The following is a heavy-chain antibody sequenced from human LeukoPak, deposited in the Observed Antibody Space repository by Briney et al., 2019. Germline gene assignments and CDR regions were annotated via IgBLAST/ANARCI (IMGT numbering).Heavy chain of an antibody. V-gene: IGHV3-74*01. CDR1: GFTFSRYW. CDR2: INGDGSFT. J-gene: IGHJ4*02. CDR3: SRDSIEDNYGDYVGDC. D-gene: IGHD4-17*01. Sequence: PGGSLRLSCEASGFTFSRYWTHWVRQAPGEGLVWVSRINGDGSFTNYADSVKGRFTISRDNAKNALYLQMNSLRDEDTAVYYCSRDSIEDNYGDYVGDCWGQGTLVTVSS.